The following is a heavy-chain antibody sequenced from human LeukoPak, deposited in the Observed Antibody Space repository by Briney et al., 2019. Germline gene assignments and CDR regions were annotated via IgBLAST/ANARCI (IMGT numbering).Heavy chain of an antibody. CDR1: GYTFTGYY. J-gene: IGHJ5*02. CDR3: ARGDTMVRGVIHWFDP. D-gene: IGHD3-10*01. Sequence: ASVKVSCKASGYTFTGYYMHWVRQAPGQGLEWMGWINPNSGGTNYAQKFQGRVTMPRDTSISTAYMELSRLRSDDTAVYYCARGDTMVRGVIHWFDPWGQGTLVTVSS. V-gene: IGHV1-2*02. CDR2: INPNSGGT.